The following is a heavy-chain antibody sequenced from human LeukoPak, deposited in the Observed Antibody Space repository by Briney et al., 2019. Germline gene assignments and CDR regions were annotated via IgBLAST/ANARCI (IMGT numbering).Heavy chain of an antibody. CDR1: GFTFSSYG. CDR2: IRYDGSNK. Sequence: GGSLRLSCAASGFTFSSYGMHWVRQAPGKGLEWVAFIRYDGSNKYYADSVKGRFTISRDNAKNSLYLQMNSLRAEDTAVYYCARDQNEGQWYSSGWPFDYWGQGTLVTVSS. D-gene: IGHD6-19*01. CDR3: ARDQNEGQWYSSGWPFDY. V-gene: IGHV3-30*02. J-gene: IGHJ4*02.